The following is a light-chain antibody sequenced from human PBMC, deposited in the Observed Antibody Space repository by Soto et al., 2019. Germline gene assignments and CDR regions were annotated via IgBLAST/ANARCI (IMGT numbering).Light chain of an antibody. V-gene: IGLV1-40*01. Sequence: QAVVTQPPSVSGAPGQRVTISCTGSSSNIGAGYDVHWYQQLPGTAPKLLIYGNSNRPSGVPDRFSGSKSGTSASLAITGLQAEDEADYYCQSSDSSLSAPVVFGGGTKLTVL. CDR1: SSNIGAGYD. CDR2: GNS. CDR3: QSSDSSLSAPVV. J-gene: IGLJ2*01.